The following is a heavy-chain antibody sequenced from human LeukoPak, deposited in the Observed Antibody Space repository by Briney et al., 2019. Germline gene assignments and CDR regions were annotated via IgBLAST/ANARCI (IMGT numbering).Heavy chain of an antibody. CDR3: AELGITMIGGV. J-gene: IGHJ6*04. CDR2: ISSSGSTI. D-gene: IGHD3-10*02. V-gene: IGHV3-48*03. CDR1: GFTFSSYE. Sequence: GGSLRLPCAASGFTFSSYEMNWVRQAPGKGLEWVSYISSSGSTIYYADSVKGRFTISRDNAKNSLYLQMNSLRAEESAVYYCAELGITMIGGVWGKGTTVTISS.